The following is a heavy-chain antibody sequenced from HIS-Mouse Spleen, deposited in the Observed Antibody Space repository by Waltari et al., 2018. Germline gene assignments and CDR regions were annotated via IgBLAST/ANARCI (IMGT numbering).Heavy chain of an antibody. CDR1: GGSISSSSYY. J-gene: IGHJ2*01. CDR2: YYYSGST. CDR3: AREIPYSSSWYDWYFDL. V-gene: IGHV4-39*07. D-gene: IGHD6-13*01. Sequence: QLQLQESCPGLVKPSETLSFTCTVSGGSISSSSYYWGWIRQPPGKGLEWIGRYYYSGSTYYNPSRKSRVTISVDTSKNQFSRTLSSVTAADTAVYSCAREIPYSSSWYDWYFDLWGRGTLVTVSS.